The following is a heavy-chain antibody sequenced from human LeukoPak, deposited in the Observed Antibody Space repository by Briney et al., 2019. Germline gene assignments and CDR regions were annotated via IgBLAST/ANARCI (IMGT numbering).Heavy chain of an antibody. CDR2: ISGSGGST. V-gene: IGHV3-23*01. D-gene: IGHD6-19*01. J-gene: IGHJ1*01. CDR3: AKVSPDSSRWYVS. Sequence: PGGSLRLSCAASGFTFSSYTMTWVRQAPGKGLEWVSAISGSGGSTYYADSVQGRFTISRDNSKNTLYLQMNSLRAEDTAVYYCAKVSPDSSRWYVSWGQGTLVTVSS. CDR1: GFTFSSYT.